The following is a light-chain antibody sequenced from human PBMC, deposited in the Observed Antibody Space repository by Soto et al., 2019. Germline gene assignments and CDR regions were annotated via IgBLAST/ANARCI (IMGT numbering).Light chain of an antibody. CDR1: SSTIGSNF. Sequence: QAVVAQPPSASGPPGQRVTISCSGSSSTIGSNFVYWYQQLPGTAPKLLIYRNDQRPSGVPDRFSGSKSGTSASLAISGLRSEDEADYYCQSYDSSLSSWVFGGGTQLTVL. CDR3: QSYDSSLSSWV. CDR2: RND. J-gene: IGLJ3*02. V-gene: IGLV1-47*01.